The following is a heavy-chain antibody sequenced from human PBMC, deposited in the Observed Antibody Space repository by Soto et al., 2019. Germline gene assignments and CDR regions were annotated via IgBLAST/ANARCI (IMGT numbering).Heavy chain of an antibody. CDR2: INPESGGT. Sequence: QVQLVQSGTDVKKTGASVKVSCKASGYTFTGYYMHWVRQAPGLGLEWVGWINPESGGTNYAQKFQGSVTMTRDTSISTAYMELSRLESDDTDVYYCARAGYASSWYWFDPWGQGTLVTVSS. J-gene: IGHJ5*02. D-gene: IGHD6-13*01. CDR1: GYTFTGYY. V-gene: IGHV1-2*02. CDR3: ARAGYASSWYWFDP.